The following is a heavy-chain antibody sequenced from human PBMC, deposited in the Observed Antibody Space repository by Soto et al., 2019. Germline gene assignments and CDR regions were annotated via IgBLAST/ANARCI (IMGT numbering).Heavy chain of an antibody. Sequence: ASVKVSCKASGYTFTSYGISWVRQAPGQGLEWMGWISAYNGNTNYAQKLQGRVTMTTDTSTSTAYMELRSLRSDDTAVYYCARFFGDYGRGWFDPWGQGTLVTVSS. V-gene: IGHV1-18*04. CDR1: GYTFTSYG. CDR3: ARFFGDYGRGWFDP. CDR2: ISAYNGNT. J-gene: IGHJ5*02. D-gene: IGHD4-17*01.